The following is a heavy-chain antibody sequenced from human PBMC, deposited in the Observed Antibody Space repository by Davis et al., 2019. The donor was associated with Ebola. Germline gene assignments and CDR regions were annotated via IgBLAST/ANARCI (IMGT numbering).Heavy chain of an antibody. Sequence: ASVKVSCKASGYTFTSYGISWVRQAPGQGLEWMGWISAYNGNTNYAQKLQGRVTMTTDTSTSTAYMELRSLRSDDTAVYYCARAAGIAVAGNNWFDPWGQGTLVTVSS. CDR2: ISAYNGNT. D-gene: IGHD6-19*01. CDR1: GYTFTSYG. CDR3: ARAAGIAVAGNNWFDP. V-gene: IGHV1-18*04. J-gene: IGHJ5*02.